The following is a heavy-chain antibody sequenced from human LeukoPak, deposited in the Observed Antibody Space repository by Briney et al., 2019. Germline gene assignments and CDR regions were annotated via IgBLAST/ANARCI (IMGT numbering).Heavy chain of an antibody. CDR2: ISAYNGNT. D-gene: IGHD3-22*01. V-gene: IGHV1-18*01. J-gene: IGHJ5*02. Sequence: ASVTVSCKASGYTFTSYGISWVRQAPGQGLEWMGWISAYNGNTNYAQKLQGRVTMTTDTSTSTAYMELRSLRSDDTAVYYCVPYYYDSSGYYPAPWGQGTLVTVSS. CDR1: GYTFTSYG. CDR3: VPYYYDSSGYYPAP.